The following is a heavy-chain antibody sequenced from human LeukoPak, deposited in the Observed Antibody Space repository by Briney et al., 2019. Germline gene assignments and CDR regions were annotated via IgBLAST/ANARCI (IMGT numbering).Heavy chain of an antibody. D-gene: IGHD3-10*01. CDR1: GFTFSSYG. CDR3: AGPYGSGPWYYYGMDV. V-gene: IGHV3-30*03. J-gene: IGHJ6*02. Sequence: GGSLRLSCAASGFTFSSYGMHWGRQAPGKGLEWVAVISYDGSNKYYADSVKGRFTISRDNSKNTLYLQMNSLRAEDTAVYYCAGPYGSGPWYYYGMDVWGQGTTVTVSS. CDR2: ISYDGSNK.